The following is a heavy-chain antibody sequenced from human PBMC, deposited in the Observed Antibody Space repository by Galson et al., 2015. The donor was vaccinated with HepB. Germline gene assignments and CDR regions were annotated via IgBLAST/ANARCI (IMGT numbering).Heavy chain of an antibody. J-gene: IGHJ5*02. CDR3: AREGRFWSGYYTIPRANWFDP. CDR1: GYTFTSYA. CDR2: INTNTGNP. D-gene: IGHD3-3*01. Sequence: SVKVSCKASGYTFTSYAMNWVRQAPGQGLEWMGWINTNTGNPTYAQGFTGRFVFSLDTSVSTAYLQISSLKAEDTAVYYCAREGRFWSGYYTIPRANWFDPWGQGTLVTVSS. V-gene: IGHV7-4-1*02.